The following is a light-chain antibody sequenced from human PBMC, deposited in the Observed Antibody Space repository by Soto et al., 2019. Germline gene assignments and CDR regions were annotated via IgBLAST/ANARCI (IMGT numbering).Light chain of an antibody. Sequence: EIVMTQSPATLSVSPGERATLSCRASQSVRSSFLAWYQQKPGQAPSLLIYDASNRATGIPARFSGSGSGTDFTLTISRLEPEDFAVYYCQQYNEWPETFGHGTKVDIK. V-gene: IGKV3D-15*01. CDR3: QQYNEWPET. J-gene: IGKJ1*01. CDR1: QSVRSSF. CDR2: DAS.